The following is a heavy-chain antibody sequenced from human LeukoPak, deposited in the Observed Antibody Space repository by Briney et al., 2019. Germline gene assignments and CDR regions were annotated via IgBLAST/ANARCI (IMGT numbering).Heavy chain of an antibody. D-gene: IGHD4-23*01. Sequence: DPSQTLSLTCTVSGGSISSGDYYWSWIRQPPGKGLEWIGYIYYSGSTYCNPSLKSRVTISVDTSKNQFSLKLSSVTAADTAVYYCARASNAFLTPLFDYWGQGTLVTVSS. CDR2: IYYSGST. V-gene: IGHV4-30-4*01. CDR3: ARASNAFLTPLFDY. J-gene: IGHJ4*02. CDR1: GGSISSGDYY.